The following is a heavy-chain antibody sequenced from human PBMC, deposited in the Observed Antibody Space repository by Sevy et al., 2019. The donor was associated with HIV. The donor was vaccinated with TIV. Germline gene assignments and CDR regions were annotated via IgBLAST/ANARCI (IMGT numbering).Heavy chain of an antibody. CDR1: GFTFSTYS. CDR3: ARDYNSGWRKSYLFDA. J-gene: IGHJ5*02. Sequence: GGSLRLSCAASGFTFSTYSMNWVRQAPGKGLEWVSSISSTSSYIDYAYSVKGRFTISRDNAKNSLYLQMNNLRAEDTAVYYCARDYNSGWRKSYLFDAWGQGTLVTVSS. V-gene: IGHV3-21*01. CDR2: ISSTSSYI. D-gene: IGHD6-19*01.